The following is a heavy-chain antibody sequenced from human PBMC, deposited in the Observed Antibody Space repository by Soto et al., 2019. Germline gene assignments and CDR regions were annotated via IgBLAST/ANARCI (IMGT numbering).Heavy chain of an antibody. CDR3: ARRVANYFDY. V-gene: IGHV3-64*01. CDR2: ISNNGNST. CDR1: GFTFSYYS. Sequence: EVQLVESGGGLVQPGGSLRLSCAASGFTFSYYSMLWVRQAPGKGLEYVSAISNNGNSTYYANSVKGRFTISRDNSRNTLYLPMGSLRAEDMAVYYCARRVANYFDYWAQGTLVTVSS. J-gene: IGHJ4*02. D-gene: IGHD3-3*01.